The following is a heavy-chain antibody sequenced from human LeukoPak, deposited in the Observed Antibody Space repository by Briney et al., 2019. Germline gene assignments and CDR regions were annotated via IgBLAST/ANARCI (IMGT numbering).Heavy chain of an antibody. CDR3: ARDCSGGSCYSSYFFYGMDV. J-gene: IGHJ6*02. V-gene: IGHV1-69*13. D-gene: IGHD2-15*01. CDR2: IIPIFGTA. Sequence: SVKVSCKASGGTFSSYAISWVRQAPGQGLEWMGGIIPIFGTANYAQKFQGRVTITADESTSTAYMELSSLRSEDTAVYYCARDCSGGSCYSSYFFYGMDVWGQGTTVTVSS. CDR1: GGTFSSYA.